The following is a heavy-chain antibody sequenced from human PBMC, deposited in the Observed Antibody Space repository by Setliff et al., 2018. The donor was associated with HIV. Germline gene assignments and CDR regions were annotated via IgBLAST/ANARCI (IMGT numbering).Heavy chain of an antibody. D-gene: IGHD3-22*01. CDR2: IIPILGVA. CDR1: RSTFNSHT. V-gene: IGHV1-69*02. J-gene: IGHJ4*02. Sequence: GASVKVSCKASRSTFNSHTINWVRQAPGQGLDWMGRIIPILGVANYAQRFQGKVTITADKSTSTAYMELSSLRSEDTAVYFCASRHYYDSSGYYSNWGQGTLVTVSS. CDR3: ASRHYYDSSGYYSN.